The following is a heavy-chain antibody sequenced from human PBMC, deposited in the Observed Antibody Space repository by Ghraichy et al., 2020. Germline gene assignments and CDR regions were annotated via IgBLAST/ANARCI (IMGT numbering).Heavy chain of an antibody. CDR3: ARDYKFGSAFDI. Sequence: GESLNISCAASGFTFSSYWMSWVRQAPGKGLEWVANIKQDGSEKYYVDSVKGRFTISRDNAKNSLYLQMNSLRAEDTAVYYCARDYKFGSAFDIWGQGTMVTVSS. CDR1: GFTFSSYW. CDR2: IKQDGSEK. V-gene: IGHV3-7*03. D-gene: IGHD3-10*01. J-gene: IGHJ3*02.